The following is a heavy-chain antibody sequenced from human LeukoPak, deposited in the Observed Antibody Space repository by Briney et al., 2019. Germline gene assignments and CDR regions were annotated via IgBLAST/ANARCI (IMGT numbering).Heavy chain of an antibody. CDR1: GYTLTCNY. CDR3: GRDNSVRDEAWWFNP. V-gene: IGHV1-46*01. J-gene: IGHJ5*01. D-gene: IGHD5-24*01. CDR2: ISPSGGST. Sequence: GASVKVSCKAFGYTLTCNYMHWVRQAPGQGHEWMGVISPSGGSTTSAQKFQGRVALTRDMSTSTDYLELRSLRSEATAVYYCGRDNSVRDEAWWFNPWGQGTLVTVSS.